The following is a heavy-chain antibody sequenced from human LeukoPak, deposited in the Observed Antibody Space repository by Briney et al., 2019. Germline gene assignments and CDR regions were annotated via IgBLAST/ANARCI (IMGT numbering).Heavy chain of an antibody. J-gene: IGHJ4*02. CDR3: ARDDYGDFSFDC. V-gene: IGHV3-30*04. Sequence: GGSLRLSCAASGFTFSSYAMHWVRQAPGKGLEWVAVISYDGSNKYYADSVKGRFTISRDNSKNTLYLQMNSLRAEDTAVYYCARDDYGDFSFDCWGQGTLVTVSS. D-gene: IGHD4-17*01. CDR1: GFTFSSYA. CDR2: ISYDGSNK.